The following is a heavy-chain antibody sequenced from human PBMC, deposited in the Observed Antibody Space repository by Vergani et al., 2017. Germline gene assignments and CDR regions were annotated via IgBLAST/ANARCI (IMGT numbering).Heavy chain of an antibody. V-gene: IGHV4-4*07. D-gene: IGHD2-21*01. CDR1: NASMNGFF. CDR3: ARMGYSRAPPWWFDL. CDR2: IFDDGAT. J-gene: IGHJ4*02. Sequence: QIQLQESGPGVVKPSETLSLVCTVSNASMNGFFWGWVRQPAGQGLEWMGSIFDDGATYYDPSLEGRVTMSVDVSNNQFSLKLTSLTAADTAVYFCARMGYSRAPPWWFDLWGQGTLGTVSS.